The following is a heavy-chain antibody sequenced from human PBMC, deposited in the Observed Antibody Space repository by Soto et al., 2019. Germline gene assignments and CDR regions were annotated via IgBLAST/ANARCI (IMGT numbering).Heavy chain of an antibody. V-gene: IGHV3-13*01. CDR2: IGIAGDT. CDR1: GFTFSSYD. D-gene: IGHD6-13*01. Sequence: EVQLVESGGGLVQPGGSLRLSCAASGFTFSSYDMHWVRQVTGKGLEWVSAIGIAGDTYYPGSVKGRFTISRENAKNSWYLQMNSLRAGDTAVYYCARGRVSGFDPWGQGTLVTVSS. CDR3: ARGRVSGFDP. J-gene: IGHJ5*02.